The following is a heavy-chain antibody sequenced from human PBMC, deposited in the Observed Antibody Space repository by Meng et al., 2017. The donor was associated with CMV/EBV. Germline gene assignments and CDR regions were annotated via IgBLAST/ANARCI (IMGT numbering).Heavy chain of an antibody. CDR2: IKQDGSEK. J-gene: IGHJ6*02. V-gene: IGHV3-7*04. D-gene: IGHD3-3*01. Sequence: GGSLRLSCAASGFTFSSYWMSWVRQAPGKGLEWVANIKQDGSEKYYVDSVKGRFTISRDNSKNTLYLQMNSLRAEDTAVYYCARGTYYDFWSGYCPSCYYYGMDVWGQGTTVTVSS. CDR3: ARGTYYDFWSGYCPSCYYYGMDV. CDR1: GFTFSSYW.